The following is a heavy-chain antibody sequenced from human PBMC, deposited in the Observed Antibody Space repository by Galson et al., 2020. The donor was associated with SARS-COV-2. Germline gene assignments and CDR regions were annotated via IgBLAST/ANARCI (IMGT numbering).Heavy chain of an antibody. Sequence: ASVQVSCKASGYTFSSYDINWVRQSTGQGLEWMGWVNPNSGNRGYAQKFQGRVAITRDTSTSTAYMELSSLSSEDTAVYYCARAIAADAPKGYSYDMDVWGKGTTVTISS. J-gene: IGHJ6*03. CDR2: VNPNSGNR. CDR3: ARAIAADAPKGYSYDMDV. CDR1: GYTFSSYD. D-gene: IGHD6-13*01. V-gene: IGHV1-8*03.